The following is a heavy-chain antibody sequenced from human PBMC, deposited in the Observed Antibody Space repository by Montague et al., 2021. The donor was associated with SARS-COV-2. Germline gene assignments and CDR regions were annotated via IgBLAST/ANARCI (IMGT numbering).Heavy chain of an antibody. CDR1: GFTFNSYS. Sequence: SLRLSCAASGFTFNSYSMGWFRQSPGKGLEWVSVIYSGDRGTYYADAVKGRFTISRDNSKNTLYLQMHSLRAEDTAKYYCAKGRYSAYVLDYWGQGTQVTVSS. V-gene: IGHV3-23*03. D-gene: IGHD5-18*01. CDR3: AKGRYSAYVLDY. J-gene: IGHJ4*02. CDR2: IYSGDRGT.